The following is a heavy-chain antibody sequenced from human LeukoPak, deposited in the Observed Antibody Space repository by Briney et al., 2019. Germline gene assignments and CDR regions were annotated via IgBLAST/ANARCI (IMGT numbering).Heavy chain of an antibody. J-gene: IGHJ4*02. Sequence: GESLKISCKGSGYSFTTYWIGWVRQMPGKGLEWMGIIYPGDSDTRYSPSSQGQVTISADKSISTAYLQWSSLKASDTAMYYCAIQGLEVGAAFDYWGQGTLVTVSS. CDR1: GYSFTTYW. CDR3: AIQGLEVGAAFDY. V-gene: IGHV5-51*01. D-gene: IGHD3/OR15-3a*01. CDR2: IYPGDSDT.